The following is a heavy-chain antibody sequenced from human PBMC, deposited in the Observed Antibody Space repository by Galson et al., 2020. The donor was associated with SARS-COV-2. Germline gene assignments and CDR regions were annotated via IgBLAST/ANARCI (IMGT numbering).Heavy chain of an antibody. Sequence: ASVTVPCKASGYPFTTYGLTWVRQAPGQGLEGVGWSSGYNRIPNYEQKFQDRVTMTINPSKEPAYVELRGLRSDDSAVYYCARVRATDYQYFYMDVWGKGTTVTVSS. CDR1: GYPFTTYG. CDR2: SSGYNRIP. CDR3: ARVRATDYQYFYMDV. J-gene: IGHJ6*03. D-gene: IGHD1-26*01. V-gene: IGHV1-18*01.